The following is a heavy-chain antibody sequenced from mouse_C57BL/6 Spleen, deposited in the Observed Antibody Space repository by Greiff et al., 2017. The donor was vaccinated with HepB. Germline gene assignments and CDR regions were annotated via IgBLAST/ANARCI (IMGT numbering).Heavy chain of an antibody. Sequence: EVQLVESGGGLVKPGGSLKLSCAASGFTFSDYGMHWVRQAPEKGLEWVAYISSGSSTIYYADTVKGRFTISRDNAKNTLFLQMTSLRSEDTAMYYCARWNHYGSSPYYAMDYWGQGTSVTVSS. D-gene: IGHD1-1*01. J-gene: IGHJ4*01. V-gene: IGHV5-17*01. CDR2: ISSGSSTI. CDR1: GFTFSDYG. CDR3: ARWNHYGSSPYYAMDY.